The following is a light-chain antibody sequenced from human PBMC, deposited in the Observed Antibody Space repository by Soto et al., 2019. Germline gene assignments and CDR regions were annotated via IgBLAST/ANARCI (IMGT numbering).Light chain of an antibody. CDR1: QSVSSN. Sequence: EIVMTQSPATLSVSPGERATLSCRASQSVSSNLAWYQQKPGQAPRLLIYGASTRATGIPARFSGSGSGTEFTLTISSLQSEDFAVYYCQQYGSSPPFGGGTKVDIK. V-gene: IGKV3-15*01. CDR2: GAS. CDR3: QQYGSSPP. J-gene: IGKJ4*01.